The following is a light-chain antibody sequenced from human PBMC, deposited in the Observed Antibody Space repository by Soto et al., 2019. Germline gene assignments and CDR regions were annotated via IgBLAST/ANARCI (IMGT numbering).Light chain of an antibody. Sequence: QSALTQPASVSGSPGQSITVSCTGTTGDVGGYNYVSWYQQHPGKAPKLIIYEVTNRPSGVSNRFSASKSGNAASLTISGLQAGDEAYYFCCSSEGAYSYVLGSGTQVTVL. V-gene: IGLV2-14*01. CDR1: TGDVGGYNY. CDR3: CSSEGAYSYV. CDR2: EVT. J-gene: IGLJ1*01.